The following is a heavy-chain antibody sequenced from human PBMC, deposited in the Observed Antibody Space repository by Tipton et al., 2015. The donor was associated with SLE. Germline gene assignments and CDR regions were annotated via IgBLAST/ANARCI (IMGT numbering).Heavy chain of an antibody. CDR3: ARPLIGVSSGFFDS. V-gene: IGHV4-38-2*02. J-gene: IGHJ4*02. CDR2: IYHSGTT. CDR1: GDSISNSYF. Sequence: TLSLTCTVSGDSISNSYFWGWIRQSPGKGLEWIGNIYHSGTTYYNPSLESRVTISVDTSQNQFSLKLTSVTAADTAVYHCARPLIGVSSGFFDSWSQGSLVTVSS. D-gene: IGHD2-8*01.